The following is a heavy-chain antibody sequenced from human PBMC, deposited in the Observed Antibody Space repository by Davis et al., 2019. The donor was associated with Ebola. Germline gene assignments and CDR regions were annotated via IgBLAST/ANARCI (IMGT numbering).Heavy chain of an antibody. CDR3: SRLVSHYTHTWHWFDP. CDR2: IYYSGST. Sequence: SETLSLTCIVSGGSISSSSYYWGWIRQPPGKGLEWIGSIYYSGSTYYNPSLKSRVTISVDTSKTQFSLRLSSVTAADTALFYCSRLVSHYTHTWHWFDPWGQGTLVTVSS. V-gene: IGHV4-39*01. J-gene: IGHJ5*02. CDR1: GGSISSSSYY. D-gene: IGHD2-2*02.